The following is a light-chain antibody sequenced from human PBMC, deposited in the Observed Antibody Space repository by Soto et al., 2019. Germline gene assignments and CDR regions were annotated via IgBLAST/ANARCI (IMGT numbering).Light chain of an antibody. Sequence: DIQMTQSPAPLSASLGERVTITCRASQSVSSSLAWYQQKPGKAPKLLIYNASSRASGVPSRFSGSGSGTDFTLTISSLQPEDFAAYYCQQRSNWPRITFGQGTRLEIK. CDR2: NAS. V-gene: IGKV1-5*01. J-gene: IGKJ5*01. CDR1: QSVSSS. CDR3: QQRSNWPRIT.